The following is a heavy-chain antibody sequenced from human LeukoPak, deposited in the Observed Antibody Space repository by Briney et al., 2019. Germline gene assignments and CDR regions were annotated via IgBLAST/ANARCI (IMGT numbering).Heavy chain of an antibody. D-gene: IGHD5-24*01. CDR3: ARAESRPRDGYSPPDY. Sequence: PSETLSLTCTVSGDSISSYYWSWIRQPPGKGLEWIGYIYYSGSTNYNPSLKSRVTISVDTSKNQFSLKLSSVTAADTAVYYCARAESRPRDGYSPPDYWGQGTLVTVSS. J-gene: IGHJ4*02. V-gene: IGHV4-59*01. CDR2: IYYSGST. CDR1: GDSISSYY.